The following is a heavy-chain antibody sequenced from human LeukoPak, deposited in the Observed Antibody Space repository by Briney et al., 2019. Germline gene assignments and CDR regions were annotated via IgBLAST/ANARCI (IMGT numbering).Heavy chain of an antibody. Sequence: SETLSLTCAVSNVSISSANWWSWVRQSPGEGLEYIGEIYHSGTTNYNPSLKSRVTISLDKSKNHFSLKLTSVTAADTAVYYCVRVVVVSATLKDWFDPWGQGILVTVSS. V-gene: IGHV4-4*02. D-gene: IGHD2-15*01. CDR1: NVSISSANW. CDR2: IYHSGTT. J-gene: IGHJ5*02. CDR3: VRVVVVSATLKDWFDP.